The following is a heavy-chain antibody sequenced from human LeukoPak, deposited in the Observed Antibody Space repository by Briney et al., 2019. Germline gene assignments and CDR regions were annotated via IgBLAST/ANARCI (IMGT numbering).Heavy chain of an antibody. D-gene: IGHD2-8*01. J-gene: IGHJ4*02. CDR1: GITLSNYG. CDR3: ARGFRNGPFDC. CDR2: ISDRGSRT. Sequence: GGSLRLSCAVSGITLSNYGMSWVRQAPGKGLEWVAGISDRGSRTNYADSVKGRFTISTDHPKNTLHLQMNSLRVEDTALYYCARGFRNGPFDCWGQGTLVAVSS. V-gene: IGHV3-23*01.